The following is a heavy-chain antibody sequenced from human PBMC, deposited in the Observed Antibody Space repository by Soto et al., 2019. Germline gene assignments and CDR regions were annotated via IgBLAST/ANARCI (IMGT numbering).Heavy chain of an antibody. D-gene: IGHD6-19*01. V-gene: IGHV3-7*03. CDR3: AGGSGWLSDY. CDR1: GFSISSYW. J-gene: IGHJ4*02. Sequence: EVQLVESGGGLVQPWGSLRLSCAASGFSISSYWMNWVRQAPGKGLEWVAIIRKDGSEKYYVDSVKGRFTISRDNAKNSLYLQMNSPRDDDTAVYYCAGGSGWLSDYWGRGTLVTVSS. CDR2: IRKDGSEK.